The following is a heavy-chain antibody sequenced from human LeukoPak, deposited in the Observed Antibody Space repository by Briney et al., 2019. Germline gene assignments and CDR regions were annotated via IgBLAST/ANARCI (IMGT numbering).Heavy chain of an antibody. J-gene: IGHJ6*02. CDR1: GGSFSGYY. CDR2: SNHSGST. CDR3: ARAGDCSSTSCPRGYYYGMDV. D-gene: IGHD2-2*01. V-gene: IGHV4-34*01. Sequence: SETLSLTCAVYGGSFSGYYWSWIRQPPGKGLEWIGESNHSGSTNYNPSLKSRVTISVDMSKNQFSLKLSSVTAADTAVYYCARAGDCSSTSCPRGYYYGMDVWGQGTTVTVSS.